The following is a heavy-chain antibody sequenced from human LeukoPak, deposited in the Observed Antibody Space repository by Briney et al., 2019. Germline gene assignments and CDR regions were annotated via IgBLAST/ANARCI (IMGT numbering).Heavy chain of an antibody. J-gene: IGHJ4*02. D-gene: IGHD1-26*01. CDR1: GLPFSSYW. Sequence: PGGSLTLSCAASGLPFSSYWMHWVRQAPGVGLVWVSVIIPDGSSTTYADSGKGRFTISRDNAKNTLYLQMNSLRAEDTAIYYCVRLGGNYEYWGQGTLVTVSS. CDR2: IIPDGSST. CDR3: VRLGGNYEY. V-gene: IGHV3-74*01.